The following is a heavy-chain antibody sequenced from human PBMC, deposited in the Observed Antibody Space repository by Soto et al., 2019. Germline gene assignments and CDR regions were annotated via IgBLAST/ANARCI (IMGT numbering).Heavy chain of an antibody. V-gene: IGHV4-31*03. J-gene: IGHJ6*02. CDR1: GGSICSGGYY. D-gene: IGHD4-17*01. CDR3: ARASPAVTSGYGMDV. CDR2: IYYSGST. Sequence: SETLSLTCTVSGGSICSGGYYWSWIRQHPGKGLEWIGYIYYSGSTYYNPSLKSRVTISVDTSKNQFSLKLSSVTAADTAVYYCARASPAVTSGYGMDVWGQGTTVTVSS.